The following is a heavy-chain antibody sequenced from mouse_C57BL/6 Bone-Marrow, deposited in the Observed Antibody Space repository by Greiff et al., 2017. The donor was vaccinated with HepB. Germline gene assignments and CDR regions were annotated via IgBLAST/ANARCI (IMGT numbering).Heavy chain of an antibody. J-gene: IGHJ1*03. CDR1: GFTFSSYA. V-gene: IGHV5-9-1*02. Sequence: EVKLVESGEGLVKPGGSLKLSCAASGFTFSSYAMSWVRQTPEKRLEWVAYISSGGDYIYYADTVKGRFTISRDNARNTLYLQMSSLKSEDTAMYYCTRGLALVYGSSWYFDVWGTGTTVTVSS. CDR2: ISSGGDYI. CDR3: TRGLALVYGSSWYFDV. D-gene: IGHD1-1*01.